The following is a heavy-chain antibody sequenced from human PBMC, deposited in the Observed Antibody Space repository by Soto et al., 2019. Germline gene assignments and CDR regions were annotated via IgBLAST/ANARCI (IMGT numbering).Heavy chain of an antibody. CDR2: ISGSSTYI. J-gene: IGHJ6*02. CDR1: RFIVTSYT. Sequence: EVQLVESGGGLVKPGGSLRLSCAASRFIVTSYTVNWVRQAPGKGLEWVSSISGSSTYIYYADSVKGRFTISRDNAKNSLSLQLNSLRAEDTAVYYCARDRKIAVAGTSNYFYYGLDVWGQGTTVTVSS. CDR3: ARDRKIAVAGTSNYFYYGLDV. D-gene: IGHD6-19*01. V-gene: IGHV3-21*01.